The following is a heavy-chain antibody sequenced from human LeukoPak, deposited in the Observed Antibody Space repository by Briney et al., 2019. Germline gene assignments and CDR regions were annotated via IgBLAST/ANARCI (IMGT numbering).Heavy chain of an antibody. Sequence: GASVKVSCKASGYTVTGYYMHWVRQAPGQGLEWMGWINPNSGGTNYAQKFQGRVTMTRDTSISTAYMEVSSLRSDDTAVYFCARGVVVITPHFDFWGQGTLVTVSS. CDR2: INPNSGGT. D-gene: IGHD3-22*01. J-gene: IGHJ4*02. V-gene: IGHV1-2*02. CDR1: GYTVTGYY. CDR3: ARGVVVITPHFDF.